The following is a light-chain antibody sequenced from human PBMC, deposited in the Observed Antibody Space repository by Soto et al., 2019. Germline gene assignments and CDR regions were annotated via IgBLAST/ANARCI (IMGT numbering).Light chain of an antibody. Sequence: QSALAQPPSASGSPGQSVTISCTGSSSDIGTYNFVSWYQHHPGKAPKLMIYDVSKRPSGVPDRFSGSKSGNTASLTISGLQAEDEADYYCCSYAGSYSYVFGTGTKVTVL. CDR2: DVS. J-gene: IGLJ1*01. V-gene: IGLV2-11*01. CDR1: SSDIGTYNF. CDR3: CSYAGSYSYV.